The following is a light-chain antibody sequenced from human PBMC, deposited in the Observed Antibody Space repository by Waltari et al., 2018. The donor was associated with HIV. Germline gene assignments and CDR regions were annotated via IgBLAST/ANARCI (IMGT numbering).Light chain of an antibody. Sequence: QSALTQSASVSGSPGQSITIPCTGTSRDVGGYNYVSWYQQHPGKAPKLVIYNVSNRPSGVSNRFSGSKSGNTASLTISGLQAEDEAEYYCSSYTSSNTVIFGGGTRVTVL. CDR2: NVS. J-gene: IGLJ2*01. V-gene: IGLV2-14*01. CDR1: SRDVGGYNY. CDR3: SSYTSSNTVI.